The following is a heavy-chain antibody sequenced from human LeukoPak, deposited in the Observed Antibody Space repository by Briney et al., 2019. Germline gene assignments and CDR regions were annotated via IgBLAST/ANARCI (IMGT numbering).Heavy chain of an antibody. D-gene: IGHD3-10*01. Sequence: GRSLILSCAASGFTFSSYGMHWVRQAPGKGLEWVAVISHDGSNTYYADSVKGRFTISRDNSKNMLYLQMNSLRAEDTAVYYCAKPYYYGSRSYMDYWGQGTLVTVSS. J-gene: IGHJ4*02. CDR3: AKPYYYGSRSYMDY. V-gene: IGHV3-30*18. CDR2: ISHDGSNT. CDR1: GFTFSSYG.